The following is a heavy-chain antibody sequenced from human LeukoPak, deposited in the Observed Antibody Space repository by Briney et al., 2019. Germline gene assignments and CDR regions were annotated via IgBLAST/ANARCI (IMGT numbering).Heavy chain of an antibody. CDR1: GFTFSSYA. Sequence: GGSLTLSRAASGFTFSSYAMHWVRPAPARGREGVAVISYVGCNKYYADSVKGRFTISRDNSKNTLYLQMNSLRAEDTAVYYCARDGDSSHGYYYYYMDVWGKGTTLTVSS. D-gene: IGHD6-13*01. J-gene: IGHJ6*03. CDR3: ARDGDSSHGYYYYYMDV. CDR2: ISYVGCNK. V-gene: IGHV3-30*01.